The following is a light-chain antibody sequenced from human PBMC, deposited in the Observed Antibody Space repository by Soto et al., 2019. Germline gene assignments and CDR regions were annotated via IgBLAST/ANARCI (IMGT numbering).Light chain of an antibody. CDR2: RAS. CDR3: QQYNNWPEWT. CDR1: QNIYSN. J-gene: IGKJ1*01. Sequence: IALTQSPATVSVSPGDRVTLSCWASQNIYSNLGWYQQRPGQAPRLIIYRASARATGIPARFSGSGSGTEFTLTISSLQSEDFAVYYCQQYNNWPEWTFGQGTKVDIK. V-gene: IGKV3-15*01.